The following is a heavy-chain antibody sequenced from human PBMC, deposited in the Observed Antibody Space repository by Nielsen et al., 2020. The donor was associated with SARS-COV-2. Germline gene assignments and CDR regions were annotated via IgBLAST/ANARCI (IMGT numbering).Heavy chain of an antibody. CDR3: AKHEGED. V-gene: IGHV3-23*01. Sequence: ETLSLTCVASGFSFSNYVMNWVRQAPGKGLEWVSAISESGGATYYTDSVKGRFTISRDNSRNTLYLEMNSLRADDTAVYYCAKHEGEDWGQGTLVTVSS. CDR2: ISESGGAT. CDR1: GFSFSNYV. J-gene: IGHJ4*02. D-gene: IGHD3-10*01.